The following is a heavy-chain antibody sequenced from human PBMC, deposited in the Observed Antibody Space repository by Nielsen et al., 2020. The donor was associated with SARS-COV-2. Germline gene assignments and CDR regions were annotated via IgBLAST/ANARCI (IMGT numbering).Heavy chain of an antibody. D-gene: IGHD3-16*02. CDR1: GFTFSSYS. J-gene: IGHJ6*03. V-gene: IGHV3-21*01. Sequence: GESLKISCAASGFTFSSYSMNWVRQAPGKGLEWVSSISSSSSYIYYADSVKGRFTISRDNAKNSLYLQMNSLRAEDTAVYYCARGGSKYYDYVWGSYRAPNYYYYMDVWGKGTTVTVSS. CDR2: ISSSSSYI. CDR3: ARGGSKYYDYVWGSYRAPNYYYYMDV.